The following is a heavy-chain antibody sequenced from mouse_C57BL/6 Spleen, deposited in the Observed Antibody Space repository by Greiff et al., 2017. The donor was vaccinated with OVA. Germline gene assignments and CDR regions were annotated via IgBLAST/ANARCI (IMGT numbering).Heavy chain of an antibody. J-gene: IGHJ2*01. D-gene: IGHD2-5*01. CDR3: ARAGSNDY. V-gene: IGHV1-69*01. Sequence: QVQLQQPGAELVMPGASVKLSCKASGYTFTSYWMHWVKQRPGQGLEWIGEIDPSDSYTNYNQKFKGKSTLTVDKSSSTAYMELRSLTSEDSAVYYCARAGSNDYWGQGTTLTVSS. CDR1: GYTFTSYW. CDR2: IDPSDSYT.